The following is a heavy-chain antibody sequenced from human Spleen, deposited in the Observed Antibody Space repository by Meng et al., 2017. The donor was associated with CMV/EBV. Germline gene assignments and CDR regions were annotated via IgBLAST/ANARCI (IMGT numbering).Heavy chain of an antibody. V-gene: IGHV3-23*01. Sequence: AASGFTFSSYAMSWVRQAPGKGLEWVSAISGSGGSTYYADSVKGRFTISRDNSKNTLYLQMNSLRAEDTAVYYCAKDRYDFWSYFDYWGQGTLVTVSS. CDR2: ISGSGGST. CDR1: GFTFSSYA. D-gene: IGHD3-3*01. CDR3: AKDRYDFWSYFDY. J-gene: IGHJ4*02.